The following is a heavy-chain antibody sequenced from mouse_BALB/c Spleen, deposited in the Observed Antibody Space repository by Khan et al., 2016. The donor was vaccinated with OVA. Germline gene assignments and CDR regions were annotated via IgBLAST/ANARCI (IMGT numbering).Heavy chain of an antibody. V-gene: IGHV1S137*01. D-gene: IGHD2-3*01. Sequence: MQLQESGPELVRPGVSVKISCKGSGYTFTDYAMHWVKQSHAKSLEWIGLISTYSGNTNYNQKFKGKATMTVDKSSSTAYMELARLTSEDSAMYYCARPAYDNYYDYWGQGTTLTVSS. CDR3: ARPAYDNYYDY. CDR2: ISTYSGNT. J-gene: IGHJ2*01. CDR1: GYTFTDYA.